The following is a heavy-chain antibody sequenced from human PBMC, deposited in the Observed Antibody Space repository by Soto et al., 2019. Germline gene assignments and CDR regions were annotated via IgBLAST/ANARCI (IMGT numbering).Heavy chain of an antibody. V-gene: IGHV3-53*01. CDR2: LYNHGKT. CDR3: ARLTEAERH. Sequence: GGSLRLSCVVSGFIVSSSHMIWVRQAPGKGLEGVSILYNHGKTNYVDSVKGRFTITRDNSKNTVYLQMNSLRVEDTAVYYCARLTEAERHWGQGALVTVSS. J-gene: IGHJ4*02. CDR1: GFIVSSSH. D-gene: IGHD1-1*01.